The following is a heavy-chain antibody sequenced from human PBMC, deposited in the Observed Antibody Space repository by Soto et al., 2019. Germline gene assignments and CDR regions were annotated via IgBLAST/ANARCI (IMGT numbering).Heavy chain of an antibody. CDR2: MNPNSGDT. CDR3: AREGSTIRNYDYYYYGMDV. Sequence: ASVKVSCKASGYTFTSYEINWVRQATGQGLEWMGWMNPNSGDTGYAQKFQGRVTMTRNTSISTAYMELSSLRSEDTAVYYCAREGSTIRNYDYYYYGMDVWGQGTTVTVSS. V-gene: IGHV1-8*01. CDR1: GYTFTSYE. D-gene: IGHD5-12*01. J-gene: IGHJ6*02.